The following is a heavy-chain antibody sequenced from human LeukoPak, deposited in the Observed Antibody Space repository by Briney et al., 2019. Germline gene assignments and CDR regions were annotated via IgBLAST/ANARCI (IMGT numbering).Heavy chain of an antibody. D-gene: IGHD1-26*01. CDR2: IYYSGST. J-gene: IGHJ3*02. V-gene: IGHV4-59*01. CDR3: ARGWELLSSEAFDI. CDR1: GGSISSYY. Sequence: PSETLSLTCTVSGGSISSYYWSWIRQPPGKGLEWIGYIYYSGSTNYNPSLKSRVTISVDTSKNQFSLKLSSVTAADTAVYYCARGWELLSSEAFDIWGQGTMVTVSS.